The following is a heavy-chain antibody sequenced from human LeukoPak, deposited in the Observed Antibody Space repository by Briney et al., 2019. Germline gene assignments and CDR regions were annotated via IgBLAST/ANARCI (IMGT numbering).Heavy chain of an antibody. J-gene: IGHJ5*02. CDR3: ARGLTSYSRSSYWFDP. CDR2: IYYSVSP. CDR1: RGSISSYY. V-gene: IGHV4-59*01. D-gene: IGHD6-6*01. Sequence: SETLSLTCAVSRGSISSYYWSWIRQPPGKGLEWIGYIYYSVSPNYNPSLRSRVTISVDTSKNQFSLKLSSVTAADTAIYYCARGLTSYSRSSYWFDPWGQGTLVTVSS.